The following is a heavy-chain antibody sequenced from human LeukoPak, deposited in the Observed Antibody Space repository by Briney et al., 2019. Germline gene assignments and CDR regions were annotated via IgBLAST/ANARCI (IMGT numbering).Heavy chain of an antibody. CDR1: GFTFSSYA. V-gene: IGHV3-30*04. CDR2: ISYDGSNK. Sequence: GGSLRLSCAASGFTFSSYAMHWVRQAPGKGLEWVAVISYDGSNKYYADSVKGRFTISRDNSKNTLYLQMNSLRAEDTAVYYCAIVVVRYAFDIWGQGTMVTVSS. J-gene: IGHJ3*02. CDR3: AIVVVRYAFDI. D-gene: IGHD3-22*01.